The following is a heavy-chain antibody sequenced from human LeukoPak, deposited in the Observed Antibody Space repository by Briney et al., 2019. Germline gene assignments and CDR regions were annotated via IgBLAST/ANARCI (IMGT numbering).Heavy chain of an antibody. CDR3: AGPGGYSDWLPFGY. CDR2: IYSSGNT. D-gene: IGHD3-9*01. V-gene: IGHV4-61*02. CDR1: GASISSGSYY. Sequence: SQTLSLTCTVSGASISSGSYYWSWIRQPAGKGLEWIGRIYSSGNTNCNPSLKSRVTISVDTSKNQFSLKLSSVTAADTAVYYCAGPGGYSDWLPFGYWGQGTLVTVSS. J-gene: IGHJ4*02.